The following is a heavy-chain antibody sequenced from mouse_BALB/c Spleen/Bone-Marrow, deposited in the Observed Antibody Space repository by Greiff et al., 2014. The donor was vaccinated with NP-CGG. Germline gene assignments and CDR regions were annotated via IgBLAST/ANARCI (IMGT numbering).Heavy chain of an antibody. CDR1: GYTFTSYW. CDR2: IYPGNDST. Sequence: VQLQQSGAELVKPGTSVKMSCKASGYTFTSYWMHWVKQRPGQGLEWIGDIYPGNDSTNYNEKFKSKATLTVDTSSSTAYMQLSSLTSEDSAVYYCARRDDYDDYYFACWGQGTTLTVSS. V-gene: IGHV1-55*01. J-gene: IGHJ2*01. D-gene: IGHD2-4*01. CDR3: ARRDDYDDYYFAC.